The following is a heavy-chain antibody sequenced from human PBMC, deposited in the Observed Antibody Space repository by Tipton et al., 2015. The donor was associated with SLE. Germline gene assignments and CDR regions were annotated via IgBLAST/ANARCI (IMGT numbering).Heavy chain of an antibody. J-gene: IGHJ4*02. V-gene: IGHV4-34*01. Sequence: TLSLTCAVYGGSFSGYYWSWIRQPPGKGLEWIGEINHSGSTNYNPSLKSRVTISVDTSKNQFSLKLSSVTAADTAVYYCARDLVVVPAAIYYFDYWGQGTLVTVSS. CDR3: ARDLVVVPAAIYYFDY. D-gene: IGHD2-2*01. CDR2: INHSGST. CDR1: GGSFSGYY.